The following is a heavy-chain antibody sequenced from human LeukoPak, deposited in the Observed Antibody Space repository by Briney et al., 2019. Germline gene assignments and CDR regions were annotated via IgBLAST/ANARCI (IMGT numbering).Heavy chain of an antibody. CDR3: AKGAHCSGGSCYYFDY. V-gene: IGHV3-23*01. Sequence: GGSLRLSCAASGFAFSSYAMTWVRQAPGKGLEWVSVITASDDKTYYADSVKGRFTISRDNSKNTLYLQMNSLRAEDTAVYYCAKGAHCSGGSCYYFDYWGQGTLVTVSS. CDR2: ITASDDKT. J-gene: IGHJ4*02. D-gene: IGHD2-15*01. CDR1: GFAFSSYA.